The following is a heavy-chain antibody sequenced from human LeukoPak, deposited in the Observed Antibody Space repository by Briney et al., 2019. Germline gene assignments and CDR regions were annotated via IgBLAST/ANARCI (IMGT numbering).Heavy chain of an antibody. CDR1: GFTFSNFA. CDR2: ITNSGGST. D-gene: IGHD3-10*01. V-gene: IGHV3-23*01. Sequence: PGESLRLSCAASGFTFSNFAMSWVRQAPGKGLEWVSAITNSGGSTYYGDSVKGRFTTSRDNSKNRLYLQMSSLRAEDTAVYYCARSDHNIRFGLNYWGQGALVTVSS. J-gene: IGHJ4*02. CDR3: ARSDHNIRFGLNY.